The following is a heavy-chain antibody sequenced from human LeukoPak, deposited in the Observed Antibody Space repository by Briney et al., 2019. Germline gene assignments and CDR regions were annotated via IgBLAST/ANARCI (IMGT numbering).Heavy chain of an antibody. V-gene: IGHV3-21*01. D-gene: IGHD6-13*01. J-gene: IGHJ5*02. CDR3: ARDSDVAAGVPPLDL. Sequence: GGSLRLSCAASGFTFSSYEMNWVRQAPGTGLEWVSSISSNRAYIYYADSVTGRFSISRDDAKNSLYLQMNSLRAADTAVYYCARDSDVAAGVPPLDLWGQGTLVTVSS. CDR2: ISSNRAYI. CDR1: GFTFSSYE.